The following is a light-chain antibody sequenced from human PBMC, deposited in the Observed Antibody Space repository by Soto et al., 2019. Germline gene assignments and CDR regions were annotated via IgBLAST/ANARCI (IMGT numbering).Light chain of an antibody. J-gene: IGLJ1*01. V-gene: IGLV2-14*01. Sequence: QFGLTQPAAVSESPGQSIAIYCTGTSSDVGTYNSVSWYQQYPGKAPKLMIHDVSNRPSGVSDRFSGSKSGNTASLTISGLQSEDEADYYCSSYTSSSSYVFGSGTKVTVL. CDR3: SSYTSSSSYV. CDR2: DVS. CDR1: SSDVGTYNS.